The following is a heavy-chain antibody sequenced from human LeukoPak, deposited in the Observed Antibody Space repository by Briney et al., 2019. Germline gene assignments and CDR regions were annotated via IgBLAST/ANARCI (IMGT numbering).Heavy chain of an antibody. CDR3: ARHTKFDYGDYVPAYFDY. D-gene: IGHD4-17*01. J-gene: IGHJ4*02. CDR2: IYPGDSDT. V-gene: IGHV5-51*01. CDR1: GYSFTNYW. Sequence: GESLKISCKGSGYSFTNYWIGWVRQKPGKGLEWMGIIYPGDSDTRYSPSFQGQVTISSDKSISTAYLQWSSLKASDTAMYYCARHTKFDYGDYVPAYFDYWGQGTLVTVSS.